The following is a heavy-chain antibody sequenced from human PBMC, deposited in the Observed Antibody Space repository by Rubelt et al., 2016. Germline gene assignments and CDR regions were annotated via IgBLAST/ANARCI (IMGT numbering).Heavy chain of an antibody. V-gene: IGHV4-31*03. J-gene: IGHJ4*02. CDR3: AREGMVRGELNFDY. Sequence: QLQLQESGPGLVKSSETLSLTCTVSGGSISSSSYYWGWIRPPPGKGLEWIGYIYYSGRTYSNPSLKSRVPQSVNTSKNQFSLRLRSVTAADTAVYYCAREGMVRGELNFDYWGQGTLVTVSS. CDR1: GGSISSSSYY. D-gene: IGHD3-10*01. CDR2: IYYSGRT.